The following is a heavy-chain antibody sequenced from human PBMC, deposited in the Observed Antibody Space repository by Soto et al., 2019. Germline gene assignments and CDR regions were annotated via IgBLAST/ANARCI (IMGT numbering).Heavy chain of an antibody. D-gene: IGHD6-6*01. Sequence: SETLSLTCAVYGGSFSGYYWSWIRQPPGKGLEWIGEINHSGSTNYNPSLKSRVTISVDTSKNQFSLKLSSVTAADTAVYYCASGPFKIAARPYYYYGMDVWGQGTTVTVSS. CDR1: GGSFSGYY. CDR2: INHSGST. CDR3: ASGPFKIAARPYYYYGMDV. V-gene: IGHV4-34*01. J-gene: IGHJ6*02.